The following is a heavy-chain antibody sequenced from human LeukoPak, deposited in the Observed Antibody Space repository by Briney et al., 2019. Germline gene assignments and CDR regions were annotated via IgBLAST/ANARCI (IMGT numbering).Heavy chain of an antibody. D-gene: IGHD4-23*01. CDR3: AKAQDYGGKNYFDY. CDR2: ISWNSGSI. V-gene: IGHV3-9*01. J-gene: IGHJ4*02. Sequence: GGSLRLSCAASGFTFDDYAMHWVRQAPGKGLEWVSGISWNSGSIGYADSVKGRFTISRDNAKNSLYLQMSSLRAEDTALYYCAKAQDYGGKNYFDYWGQETLVTVSS. CDR1: GFTFDDYA.